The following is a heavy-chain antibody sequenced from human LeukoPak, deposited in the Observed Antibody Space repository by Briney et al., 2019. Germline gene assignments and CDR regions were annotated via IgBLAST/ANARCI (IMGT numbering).Heavy chain of an antibody. CDR3: ATRVASNWYYGMDV. D-gene: IGHD1-1*01. Sequence: GGSLRLSCAASGFTFSSYDMHWVRQATGKGLEWVSAIGTAGDTYYPGSVKGRFTISRDNSKNTVYLQMNSLRAEDTAVYCCATRVASNWYYGMDVWGQGTTVTVSS. V-gene: IGHV3-13*01. J-gene: IGHJ6*02. CDR2: IGTAGDT. CDR1: GFTFSSYD.